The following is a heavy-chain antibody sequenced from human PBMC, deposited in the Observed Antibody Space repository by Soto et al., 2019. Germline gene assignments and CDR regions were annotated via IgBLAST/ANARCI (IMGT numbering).Heavy chain of an antibody. CDR1: GASVTRHSYS. V-gene: IGHV4-30-2*01. CDR3: VTDKGRNWFDP. J-gene: IGHJ5*02. CDR2: ITHSGDS. Sequence: QLQLQESDSGLVKPSQTLSLSCTVSGASVTRHSYSWNWFRQPPGRGLEWIVYITHSGDSYYHPSLNGRVSFSLDTSKNQFSLNLTSLTAADTAMYYCVTDKGRNWFDPWGQGTLVIVSS.